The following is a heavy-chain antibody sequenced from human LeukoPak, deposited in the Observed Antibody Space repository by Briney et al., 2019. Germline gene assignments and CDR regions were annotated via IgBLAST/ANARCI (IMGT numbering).Heavy chain of an antibody. D-gene: IGHD3-10*01. CDR2: IYTSGST. CDR1: GGSIDIYY. CDR3: ARQNYYGSGSWFDP. V-gene: IGHV4-4*07. J-gene: IGHJ5*02. Sequence: SETLSLTCTVSGGSIDIYYWSWIRQPAGKGLEWIGRIYTSGSTNYNPSLKTRVTMSVDTSKNQFSLKLSSVTAADTAVYYCARQNYYGSGSWFDPWGQGTLVTVSS.